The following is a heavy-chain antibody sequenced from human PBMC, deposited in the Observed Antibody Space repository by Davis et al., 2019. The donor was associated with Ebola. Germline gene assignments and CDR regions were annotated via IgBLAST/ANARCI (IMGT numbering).Heavy chain of an antibody. CDR3: ARDSVRGAVTTVGY. Sequence: ASVKVSCKASGYTFPSYDINWVRQATGQGLEWMGWMNPNSGNTGYAQKLQGRVTMTRNTSISTAYMELRSLRSEDTAVYYCARDSVRGAVTTVGYRCQGTLVTVSS. D-gene: IGHD4-17*01. V-gene: IGHV1-8*01. J-gene: IGHJ4*02. CDR2: MNPNSGNT. CDR1: GYTFPSYD.